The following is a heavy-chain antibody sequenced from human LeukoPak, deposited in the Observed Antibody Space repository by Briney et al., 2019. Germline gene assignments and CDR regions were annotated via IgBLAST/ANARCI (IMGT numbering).Heavy chain of an antibody. Sequence: PSETLSLTCAASGYSTSSGYYWGWIRQPPGKGLEWVGSIYHSGSTYYNPSLKSRVTISVDTSKNQFSLKLSSVTAADTAVYYCARDQGIAVAGTLDRWFDPWGQGTLVTVSS. D-gene: IGHD6-19*01. CDR3: ARDQGIAVAGTLDRWFDP. CDR2: IYHSGST. V-gene: IGHV4-38-2*01. CDR1: GYSTSSGYY. J-gene: IGHJ5*02.